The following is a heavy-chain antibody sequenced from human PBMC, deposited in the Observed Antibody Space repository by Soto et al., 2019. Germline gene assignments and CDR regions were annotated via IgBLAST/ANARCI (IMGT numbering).Heavy chain of an antibody. CDR2: IYHSGST. V-gene: IGHV4-4*02. D-gene: IGHD3-16*02. CDR3: ARRGGYYDYVWGSYRPSSGYFDL. J-gene: IGHJ2*01. Sequence: QVQLQESGPGLVKPSGTLSLTCAVSGGSISSSNWWSWVRQPPGKGLEWIGEIYHSGSTNYNPSLNRRVAISVAKSKTHVALKLVSVTAAATAVYYCARRGGYYDYVWGSYRPSSGYFDLWGRGTLVTVSS. CDR1: GGSISSSNW.